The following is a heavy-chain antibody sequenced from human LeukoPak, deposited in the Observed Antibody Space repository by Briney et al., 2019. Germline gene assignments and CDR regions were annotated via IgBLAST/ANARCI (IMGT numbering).Heavy chain of an antibody. D-gene: IGHD5-12*01. J-gene: IGHJ4*02. CDR3: ATELSGFGGLV. CDR1: GFTFSSHA. V-gene: IGHV3-23*01. Sequence: GGSLRLSCAASGFTFSSHAMTWARQAPGKGLEGVSLISGFGDTTYYADSVKGRLTISRDNSKNTLYLQMNSLRVEDAAIYYCATELSGFGGLVWGQGTLVTVSS. CDR2: ISGFGDTT.